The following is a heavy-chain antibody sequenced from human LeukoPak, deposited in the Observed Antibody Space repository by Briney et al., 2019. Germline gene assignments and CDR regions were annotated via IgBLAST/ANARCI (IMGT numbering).Heavy chain of an antibody. J-gene: IGHJ4*02. D-gene: IGHD4-17*01. CDR2: INAGNGNT. V-gene: IGHV1-3*01. CDR3: ARMTTVTTATMGY. CDR1: GYTFTSYA. Sequence: GASVKVSCKASGYTFTSYAMHWVRQAPGQRLEWMGWINAGNGNTKYSQKFQGRVTITRDTSASTAYMELSSLRSEDTAVYYCARMTTVTTATMGYWGQGTLVTVSS.